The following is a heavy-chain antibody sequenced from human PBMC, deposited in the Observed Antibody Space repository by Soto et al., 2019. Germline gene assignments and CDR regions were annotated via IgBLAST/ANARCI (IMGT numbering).Heavy chain of an antibody. CDR3: AKHNGLVTTNYYYYMDV. CDR1: GFTFSSYA. Sequence: EVQLLESGGGLVQPGGSLRLSCAASGFTFSSYAMSWVRQAPGKGLEWVSAISGSGGSTYYADSVKGRFTISRDNSKNTLYLQMNSLRAEDTAVYYCAKHNGLVTTNYYYYMDVWGKGTTVTVSS. J-gene: IGHJ6*03. D-gene: IGHD4-4*01. CDR2: ISGSGGST. V-gene: IGHV3-23*01.